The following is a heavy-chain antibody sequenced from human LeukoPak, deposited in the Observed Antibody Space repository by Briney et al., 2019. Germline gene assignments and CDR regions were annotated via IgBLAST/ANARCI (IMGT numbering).Heavy chain of an antibody. CDR1: GFTFSSNW. CDR3: ARGLSDSWFYFAY. J-gene: IGHJ4*02. D-gene: IGHD6-13*01. CDR2: INSDGSSI. V-gene: IGHV3-74*01. Sequence: GGSLRLSCTASGFTFSSNWMHWVRQAPGKGLVWVSRINSDGSSISYAESVKGRFTISRDNAKNTLYLQMNSLRADDTAVYYCARGLSDSWFYFAYWGQGTLVTVSS.